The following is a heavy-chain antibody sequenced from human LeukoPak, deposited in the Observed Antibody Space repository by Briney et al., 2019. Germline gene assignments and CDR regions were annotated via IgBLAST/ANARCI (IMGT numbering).Heavy chain of an antibody. D-gene: IGHD2-2*01. J-gene: IGHJ5*02. CDR2: IKEDGSER. CDR1: AFIFSGHW. Sequence: PGGSLRLSCEGSAFIFSGHWMNWVRQTPGKGLEWVASIKEDGSERQYVDSVKGRFSISRDNTKGSLFLQLNSLRAEDTAVYYCARGRGQLPHNWFDPWGQGTLVTVSS. V-gene: IGHV3-7*03. CDR3: ARGRGQLPHNWFDP.